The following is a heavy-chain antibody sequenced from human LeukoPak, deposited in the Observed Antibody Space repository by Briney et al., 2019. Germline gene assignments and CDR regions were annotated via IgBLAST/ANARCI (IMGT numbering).Heavy chain of an antibody. CDR2: IYYSGGDT. Sequence: GGSLRLSCVASGFSFSSYAMSWVRQAPGKGLEWVSTIYYSGGDTYSADSVKGRFTISRDNAKNTLYLQMNSLRAEDTAIYYCAKDQGEAVVPRRFDYWGQGALVTVSS. D-gene: IGHD2-2*01. J-gene: IGHJ4*02. V-gene: IGHV3-23*01. CDR3: AKDQGEAVVPRRFDY. CDR1: GFSFSSYA.